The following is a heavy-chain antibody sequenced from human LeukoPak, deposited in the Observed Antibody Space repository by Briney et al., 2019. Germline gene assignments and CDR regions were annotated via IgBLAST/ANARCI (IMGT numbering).Heavy chain of an antibody. CDR3: AKGEYYGSGSYDY. CDR2: ITPLLDIV. J-gene: IGHJ4*02. Sequence: GASVKVSCKASGGTFSNYAISWVRQAPGHGLEWMGRITPLLDIVNYAQKFQDRLTISADASTGTAYMEMSGLRSEDTAVYYCAKGEYYGSGSYDYWGQGTLVTVSS. V-gene: IGHV1-69*04. D-gene: IGHD3-10*01. CDR1: GGTFSNYA.